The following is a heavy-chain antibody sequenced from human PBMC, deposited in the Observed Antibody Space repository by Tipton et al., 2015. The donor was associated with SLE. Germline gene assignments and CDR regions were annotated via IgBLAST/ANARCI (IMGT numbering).Heavy chain of an antibody. CDR3: VGPGGYMGYDWDFDH. V-gene: IGHV3-30*02. CDR1: GFIFSSYG. J-gene: IGHJ4*02. D-gene: IGHD5-12*01. Sequence: QLVQSGVGVVQRGGSLRLSCAASGFIFSSYGMHWVRKAPGKGLEWVAFIRYDASNQYYVESVKGRFTISRDNSKNTLFLQMNRLSAEDTAVYYCVGPGGYMGYDWDFDHWGQGTLVTVSS. CDR2: IRYDASNQ.